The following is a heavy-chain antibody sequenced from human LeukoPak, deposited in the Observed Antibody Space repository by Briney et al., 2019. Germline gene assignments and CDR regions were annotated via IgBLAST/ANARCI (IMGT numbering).Heavy chain of an antibody. Sequence: PGRSLRLSCAASGFTFSSFGMHWVRQAPGKGLEWLAIIWYDGSNKYYADSVKGRFTISRDNSKNTLYLQMNSLRAEDTAVYYCARDNRGYSGYGPPRLDYWGQGALVTVSS. CDR3: ARDNRGYSGYGPPRLDY. V-gene: IGHV3-33*01. J-gene: IGHJ4*02. CDR2: IWYDGSNK. CDR1: GFTFSSFG. D-gene: IGHD5-12*01.